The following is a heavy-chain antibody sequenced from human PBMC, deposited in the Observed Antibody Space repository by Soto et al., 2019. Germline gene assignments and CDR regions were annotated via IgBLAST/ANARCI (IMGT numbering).Heavy chain of an antibody. V-gene: IGHV1-18*01. Sequence: ASVKVSCKASGYTFTSYGISWVRQAPGQGLEWMGWISAYNGNTNYAQKLQGRVTMTTDTSTSTAYMELRSLRSDDTAVYYCARDPPYGSGSYPYWEYYYYGMDVWGQGTTVTVSS. CDR3: ARDPPYGSGSYPYWEYYYYGMDV. CDR2: ISAYNGNT. D-gene: IGHD3-10*01. J-gene: IGHJ6*02. CDR1: GYTFTSYG.